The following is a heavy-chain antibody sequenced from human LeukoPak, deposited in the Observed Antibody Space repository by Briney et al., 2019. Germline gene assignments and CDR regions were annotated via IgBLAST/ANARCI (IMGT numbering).Heavy chain of an antibody. V-gene: IGHV4-31*03. D-gene: IGHD5-18*01. CDR2: IYYNRSI. Sequence: SQTLSLTCTVSGASISSGTYYWSWIRQHPGKGLEWIGYIYYNRSIYYNPSLKSRVTISVDTSKNQFSLKLSSVTAADTAVYYCARDLLDTAMAHYWYFDLWGRGTLVTVSS. J-gene: IGHJ2*01. CDR3: ARDLLDTAMAHYWYFDL. CDR1: GASISSGTYY.